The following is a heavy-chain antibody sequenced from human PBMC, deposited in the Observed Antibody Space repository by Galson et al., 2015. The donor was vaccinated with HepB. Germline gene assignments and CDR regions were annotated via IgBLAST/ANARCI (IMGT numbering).Heavy chain of an antibody. V-gene: IGHV1-69*06. D-gene: IGHD2-15*01. Sequence: SVKVSCKASGGTFSSYAISWVRQAPGQGLEWMGGIIPIFGTANYAQKFQGRVTITADKSTSTAYMELSSLRSEDTAVYYCARAHIVARISVTPPYGMDVWGQGTTVTVSS. CDR3: ARAHIVARISVTPPYGMDV. CDR2: IIPIFGTA. J-gene: IGHJ6*02. CDR1: GGTFSSYA.